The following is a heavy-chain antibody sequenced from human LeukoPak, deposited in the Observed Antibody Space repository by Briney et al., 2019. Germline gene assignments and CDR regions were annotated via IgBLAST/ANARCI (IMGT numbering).Heavy chain of an antibody. CDR1: GGTFSSYA. D-gene: IGHD2-2*01. V-gene: IGHV1-69*13. CDR2: IIPIFGTA. J-gene: IGHJ6*04. CDR3: ARGLGGSTRDLYYYYGMDV. Sequence: SVKVSCKASGGTFSSYAISWVRQAPGQGLEWMGGIIPIFGTANYAQKFQGRVTITADESTSTAYTELSSLRSEDTAVYYCARGLGGSTRDLYYYYGMDVWGKGTTVTVSS.